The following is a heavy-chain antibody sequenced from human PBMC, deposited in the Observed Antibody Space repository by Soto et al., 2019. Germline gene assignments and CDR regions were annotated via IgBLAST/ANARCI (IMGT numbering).Heavy chain of an antibody. D-gene: IGHD4-4*01. CDR1: GGSFSGYY. Sequence: SETLSLTCAVYGGSFSGYYWSWIRQPPGKGLEWIGEINHSGSTNYNPSLKSRVTISVDTSKNQFSLKLSSVTAADTAVYYCARPAVTYYYYGMDVWGQGTTVTVSS. V-gene: IGHV4-34*01. J-gene: IGHJ6*02. CDR2: INHSGST. CDR3: ARPAVTYYYYGMDV.